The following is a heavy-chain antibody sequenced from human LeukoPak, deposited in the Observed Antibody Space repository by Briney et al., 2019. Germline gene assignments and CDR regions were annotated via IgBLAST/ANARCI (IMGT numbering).Heavy chain of an antibody. CDR2: ISSNGGST. CDR1: GFTFSSYA. J-gene: IGHJ5*02. CDR3: ARGKTSQNIVTRKTYNWFDP. Sequence: GGSLRLSCAASGFTFSSYAMHWVRQAPGKGLEYVSAISSNGGSTYYANSVKGRFTISRDNSKNTLYLQMGSLRAEDTAVYYCARGKTSQNIVTRKTYNWFDPWGQGTLVTVSS. V-gene: IGHV3-64*01. D-gene: IGHD2/OR15-2a*01.